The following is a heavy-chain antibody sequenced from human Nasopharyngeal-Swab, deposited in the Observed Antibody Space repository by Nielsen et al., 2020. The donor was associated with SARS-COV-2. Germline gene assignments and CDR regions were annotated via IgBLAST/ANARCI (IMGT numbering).Heavy chain of an antibody. CDR3: ARRLTLESFWYFDL. CDR1: GGSIRSYY. V-gene: IGHV4-59*01. CDR2: IYYSGTT. D-gene: IGHD3-3*01. Sequence: SETLSLTCTVSGGSIRSYYWSWIRQPPGKGLEWIGYIYYSGTTNYNPSLKSRVTISVDTSNNQFSLKLSSVTAADTAVYYCARRLTLESFWYFDLWGRGTLVTVSS. J-gene: IGHJ2*01.